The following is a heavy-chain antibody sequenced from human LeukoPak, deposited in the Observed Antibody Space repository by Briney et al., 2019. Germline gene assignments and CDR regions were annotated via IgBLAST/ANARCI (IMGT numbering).Heavy chain of an antibody. V-gene: IGHV4-4*07. J-gene: IGHJ5*02. CDR1: GGSISSYY. Sequence: KSSETLSLTCTVSGGSISSYYWSWIRQPAGKGLEWIGRIYTSGSTNYNPSLKSRVTMSVDTSKNQFSLKLSSVTAADTAVYYCARGTYYYGSFSWFDPWGQGTLVTVSS. CDR2: IYTSGST. D-gene: IGHD3-10*01. CDR3: ARGTYYYGSFSWFDP.